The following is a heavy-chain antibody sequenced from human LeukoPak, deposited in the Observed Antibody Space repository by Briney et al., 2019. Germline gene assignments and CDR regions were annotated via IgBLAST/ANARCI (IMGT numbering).Heavy chain of an antibody. Sequence: ASVKVSCKASGYTFTGYYIHWVRQAPGQGLEWIGLINPTGTGTLYAQKFQGRVTMTRDMSTSTDYMELKSLRSEDTAVYYCARSSGYYSSLFYMHVWGKGTTVTVSS. V-gene: IGHV1-46*01. D-gene: IGHD3-22*01. J-gene: IGHJ6*03. CDR3: ARSSGYYSSLFYMHV. CDR2: INPTGTGT. CDR1: GYTFTGYY.